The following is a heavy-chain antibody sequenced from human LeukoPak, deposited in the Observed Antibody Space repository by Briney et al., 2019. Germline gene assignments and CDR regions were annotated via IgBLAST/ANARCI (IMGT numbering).Heavy chain of an antibody. D-gene: IGHD3-22*01. CDR3: AKDPKSSGYPRYYYDSSGYYLDY. Sequence: GGFLRLSCAASGFTFSSYGMHWVRQAPGKGLEWVAVISYDGSNKYYADSVKGRFTISRDNSKNTLYLQMNSLRAEDTAVYYCAKDPKSSGYPRYYYDSSGYYLDYWGQGTLVTVSS. V-gene: IGHV3-30*18. CDR1: GFTFSSYG. J-gene: IGHJ4*02. CDR2: ISYDGSNK.